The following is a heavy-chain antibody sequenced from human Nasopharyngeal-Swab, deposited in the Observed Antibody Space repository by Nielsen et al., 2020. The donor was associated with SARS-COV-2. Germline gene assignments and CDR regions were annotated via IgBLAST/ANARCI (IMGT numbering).Heavy chain of an antibody. CDR3: ATGFYGDYLTNYYHYGMDV. CDR2: FDPEDGET. J-gene: IGHJ6*02. V-gene: IGHV1-24*01. Sequence: SVKVSCKVSLYTLTELSMHWVRQAPGTGLEWLGGFDPEDGETIYAQKFQGRVTMTEDTSTDTAYMEVSSLRSEDTAVYYCATGFYGDYLTNYYHYGMDVWGQGTTVTVSS. CDR1: LYTLTELS. D-gene: IGHD4-17*01.